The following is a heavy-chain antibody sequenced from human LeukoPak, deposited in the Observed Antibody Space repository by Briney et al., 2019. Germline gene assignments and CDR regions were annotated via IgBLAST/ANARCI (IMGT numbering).Heavy chain of an antibody. V-gene: IGHV4-34*01. Sequence: SETLSLTCAVYGGSFSGCCWSWIRQPPGKGLEWIGEINHSGSTNYNLSLKSRVTISVDTSKNQFSLKLTSVTAADTAVYYCARLAPATTGVDCWGQETLVTVSS. CDR2: INHSGST. D-gene: IGHD1-26*01. CDR1: GGSFSGCC. J-gene: IGHJ4*02. CDR3: ARLAPATTGVDC.